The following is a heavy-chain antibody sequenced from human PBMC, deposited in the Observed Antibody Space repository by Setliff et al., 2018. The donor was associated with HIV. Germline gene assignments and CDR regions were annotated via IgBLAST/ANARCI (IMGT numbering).Heavy chain of an antibody. CDR2: MYTSGST. Sequence: SETLSLTCTVSGGSISSGSYYWSWIRQPAGKGLEWIGHMYTSGSTNYNPSLKSRVTISVDTSKNQFSLKLSSVTAADTAVYYCARGLIVVVRAFDIWGQGTMGTVS. D-gene: IGHD3-22*01. J-gene: IGHJ3*02. CDR3: ARGLIVVVRAFDI. V-gene: IGHV4-61*09. CDR1: GGSISSGSYY.